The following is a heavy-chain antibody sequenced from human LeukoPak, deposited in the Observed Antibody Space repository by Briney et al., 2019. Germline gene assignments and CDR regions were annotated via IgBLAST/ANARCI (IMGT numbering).Heavy chain of an antibody. V-gene: IGHV3-7*01. CDR1: GFTFSRSW. CDR3: ARDGSRHDFNFNF. J-gene: IGHJ4*02. Sequence: GGSLRLSCAASGFTFSRSWMSWVRQAPGKGLEWVANIKEDGSEKYYVDSVKGRFTISRDNAKNSLYQQMNSLRAEDTAVYYCARDGSRHDFNFNFWGQGTLVTVSS. D-gene: IGHD5-24*01. CDR2: IKEDGSEK.